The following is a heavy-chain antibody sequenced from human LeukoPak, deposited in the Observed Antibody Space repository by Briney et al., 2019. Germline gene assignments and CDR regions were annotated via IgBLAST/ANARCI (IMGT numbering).Heavy chain of an antibody. CDR3: ARGLAGGLDP. Sequence: PGGSLRLSCAASGFTFSNYDMHWVRQSPGKGLEWVSSIDIAGDTYYADSVKGRFAISIENARNSLHLQMNSLRVGDTAVYYCARGLAGGLDPWGQGTLVTVSS. CDR1: GFTFSNYD. V-gene: IGHV3-13*04. J-gene: IGHJ5*02. D-gene: IGHD1-26*01. CDR2: IDIAGDT.